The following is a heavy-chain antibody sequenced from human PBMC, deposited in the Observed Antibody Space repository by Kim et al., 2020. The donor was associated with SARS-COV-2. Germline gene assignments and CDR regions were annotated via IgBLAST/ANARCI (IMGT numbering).Heavy chain of an antibody. V-gene: IGHV4-59*08. D-gene: IGHD3-16*02. Sequence: GSTNYNPSLESRVTISADTSTNQCSLKLTSVTAADTAVYYCARLLGYRFDAWGQGTLVTVSP. CDR2: GST. J-gene: IGHJ5*02. CDR3: ARLLGYRFDA.